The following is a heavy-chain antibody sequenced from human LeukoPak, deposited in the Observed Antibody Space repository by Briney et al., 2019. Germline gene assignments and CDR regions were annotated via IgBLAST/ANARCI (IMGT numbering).Heavy chain of an antibody. D-gene: IGHD3-10*01. CDR3: ASGSWYYGSEHYYYGMDV. CDR1: GGSISSYY. V-gene: IGHV4-59*01. J-gene: IGHJ6*02. Sequence: SETLSLTCTVSGGSISSYYWSWIRQPPGKGLEWIGYIYYSGSTNYNPSLKSRVTISVDTSKNQFSLKLSSVTAADTAVYYCASGSWYYGSEHYYYGMDVWGQGTTVTVSS. CDR2: IYYSGST.